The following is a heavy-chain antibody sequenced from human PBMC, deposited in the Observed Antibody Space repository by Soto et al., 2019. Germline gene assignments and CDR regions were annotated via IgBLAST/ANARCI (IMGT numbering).Heavy chain of an antibody. CDR2: ISGSRGSTT. CDR3: AQDRGCSGSTCYQAY. D-gene: IGHD2-2*01. V-gene: IGHV3-23*01. CDR1: GFTFSDYG. Sequence: GGSLRLSCAASGFTFSDYGLSWVRQAPGKGLECVSSISGSRGSTTYYAGSVKGRFTISRDNSKNTLYLQMNSLRVEDTAVYYCAQDRGCSGSTCYQAYWGPGTLVTVSS. J-gene: IGHJ4*02.